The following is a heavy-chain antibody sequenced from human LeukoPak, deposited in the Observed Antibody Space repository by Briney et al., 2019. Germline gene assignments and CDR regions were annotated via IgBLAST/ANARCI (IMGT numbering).Heavy chain of an antibody. CDR1: GFTFDDYT. V-gene: IGHV3-43*01. CDR2: ISWDGGST. J-gene: IGHJ6*02. D-gene: IGHD6-6*01. Sequence: GGSLRLSCAASGFTFDDYTMHWVRQAPGKGLEWVSLISWDGGSTYYADPVKGRFTISRDNSKNSLYLQMNSLRTEDTALYYCAKEGVRIAALSYGMDVWGQGTTVTVSS. CDR3: AKEGVRIAALSYGMDV.